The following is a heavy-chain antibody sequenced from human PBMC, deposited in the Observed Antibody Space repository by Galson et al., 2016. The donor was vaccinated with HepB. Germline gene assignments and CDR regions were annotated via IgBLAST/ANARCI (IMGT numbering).Heavy chain of an antibody. CDR2: ISYDGSNK. J-gene: IGHJ4*02. D-gene: IGHD6-19*01. CDR1: GFTFSSYA. CDR3: ARRTSYSSGRYEVGY. V-gene: IGHV3-30*04. Sequence: SLRLACAASGFTFSSYAMHWVRQAPGKGLEWVAVISYDGSNKYYADSVKGRFTISRDNSKNTLNPQMNSLRAEDTAVYYCARRTSYSSGRYEVGYWGQGTLVTVSS.